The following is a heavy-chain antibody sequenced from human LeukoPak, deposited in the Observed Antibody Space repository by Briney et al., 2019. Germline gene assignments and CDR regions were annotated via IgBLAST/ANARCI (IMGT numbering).Heavy chain of an antibody. Sequence: LGSSVKVSCKTSGYTFTSFGVSWLRQAPGQGLEWMGWISGHNGDTSYAQKLQGRATITADKSTRTAYLELRSLRSDDTALDYCGXXXXXXXXXXXXXXDIWGQGTMVTVSS. CDR2: ISGHNGDT. V-gene: IGHV1-18*01. CDR3: GXXXXXXXXXXXXXXDI. CDR1: GYTFTSFG. J-gene: IGHJ3*02.